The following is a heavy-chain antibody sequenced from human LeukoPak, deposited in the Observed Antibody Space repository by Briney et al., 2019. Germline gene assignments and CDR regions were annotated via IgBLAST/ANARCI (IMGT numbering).Heavy chain of an antibody. CDR2: IYYSGST. V-gene: IGHV4-31*03. CDR1: GGSISSGGYY. CDR3: ARLMRARIAARPGPFDY. Sequence: SQTLSLTCTVSGGSISSGGYYWSWIRQHPGKGLEWIGYIYYSGSTYYNPPLKSRVTISVDTSKNQFSLKLSSVTAADTAVYYCARLMRARIAARPGPFDYWGQGTLVTVSS. D-gene: IGHD6-6*01. J-gene: IGHJ4*02.